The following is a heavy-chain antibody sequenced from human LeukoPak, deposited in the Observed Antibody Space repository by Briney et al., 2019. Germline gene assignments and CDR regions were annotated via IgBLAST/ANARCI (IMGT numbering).Heavy chain of an antibody. D-gene: IGHD5-24*01. J-gene: IGHJ4*02. CDR3: ARGAGAGYNLQPFDY. Sequence: SETLSPTCTVSGGSISSDCWSWIRQPPGKGLEWIGYIYYSGSTKYNPSLKSRVSISVDTSKNQFSLKLSSVTAADTAVYYCARGAGAGYNLQPFDYWGQGTLVTVSS. V-gene: IGHV4-59*08. CDR1: GGSISSDC. CDR2: IYYSGST.